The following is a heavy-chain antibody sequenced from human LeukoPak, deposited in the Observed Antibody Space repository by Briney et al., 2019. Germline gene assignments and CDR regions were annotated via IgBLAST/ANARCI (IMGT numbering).Heavy chain of an antibody. CDR2: IYYSGST. Sequence: SETLSLTCTVSGGSISSSSYYWGWIRQPPGKGLEWIGSIYYSGSTYYNPSLKSRVTISVDTSKNQFSLKLSSVTAADTAVYYCARGGLSYPTDYWGQGTLVTVSS. V-gene: IGHV4-39*07. D-gene: IGHD1-26*01. CDR3: ARGGLSYPTDY. CDR1: GGSISSSSYY. J-gene: IGHJ4*02.